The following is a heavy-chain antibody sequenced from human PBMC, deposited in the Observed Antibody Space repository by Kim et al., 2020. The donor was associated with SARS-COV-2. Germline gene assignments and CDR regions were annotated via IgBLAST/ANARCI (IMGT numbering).Heavy chain of an antibody. CDR3: ARDRNQPAAMLGWFDP. D-gene: IGHD2-2*01. J-gene: IGHJ5*02. V-gene: IGHV3-21*01. CDR1: GFTFSSYS. Sequence: GGSLRLSCAASGFTFSSYSMNWVRQAPGKGLEWVSSISSSSSYIYYADSVKGRFTISRDNAKNSLYLQMNSLRAEDTAVYYCARDRNQPAAMLGWFDPWGQGTLVTVSS. CDR2: ISSSSSYI.